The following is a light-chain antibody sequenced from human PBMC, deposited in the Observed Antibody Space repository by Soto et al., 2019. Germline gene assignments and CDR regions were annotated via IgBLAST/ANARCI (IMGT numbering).Light chain of an antibody. J-gene: IGKJ2*02. CDR1: QSLLHSNGYNY. V-gene: IGKV2-28*01. CDR2: LGS. Sequence: DIVMTQSPLSLPVTPGEPASISCRSSQSLLHSNGYNYLDWYLQKPGQSPQLVIYLGSNRASGVHDRFSGSGSGTDFKLKISSVEAEDVWVYYCMQALQTPRTFGQGTKLEIK. CDR3: MQALQTPRT.